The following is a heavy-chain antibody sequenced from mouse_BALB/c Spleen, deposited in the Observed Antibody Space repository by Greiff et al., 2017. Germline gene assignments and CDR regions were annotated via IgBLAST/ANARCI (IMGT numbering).Heavy chain of an antibody. CDR1: GYSITSGYY. CDR2: ISYDGSN. Sequence: EVQLQESGPGLVKPSQSLSLTCSVTGYSITSGYYWNWIRQFPGNKLEWMGYISYDGSNNYNPSLKNRISITRDTSKNQFSLKLNSVTTEDTGTYYCARGDYWGQGTSVTVSS. CDR3: ARGDY. V-gene: IGHV3-6*02. J-gene: IGHJ4*01.